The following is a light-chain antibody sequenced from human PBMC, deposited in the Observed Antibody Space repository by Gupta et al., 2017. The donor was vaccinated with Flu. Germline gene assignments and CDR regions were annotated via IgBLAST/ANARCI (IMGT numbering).Light chain of an antibody. CDR1: QSISSN. CDR2: GAS. V-gene: IGKV3-15*01. CDR3: QQNDAWPPLT. J-gene: IGKJ5*01. Sequence: EIVMTQSPDTLSVSPGERATLSCRASQSISSNLAWYQHKPGLAPRLLILGASTRATGLADRFSGSGSGTEFTLTMSSRELEDFAVYYCQQNDAWPPLTFGQGTQLEIK.